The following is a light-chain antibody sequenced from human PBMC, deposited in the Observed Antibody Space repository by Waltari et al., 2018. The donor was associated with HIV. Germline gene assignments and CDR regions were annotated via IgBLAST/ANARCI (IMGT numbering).Light chain of an antibody. Sequence: QSVLTQPPSASGTPGQRVTISCSGSSSNIGSDNVYWYQHLPGTAPQLLIYKNIQRPSGVPDRFSGSKSGASAYLAISGRRSEDEADYYCTGWDASLSEYVFGPGTRVTV. CDR1: SSNIGSDN. CDR3: TGWDASLSEYV. CDR2: KNI. V-gene: IGLV1-47*01. J-gene: IGLJ1*01.